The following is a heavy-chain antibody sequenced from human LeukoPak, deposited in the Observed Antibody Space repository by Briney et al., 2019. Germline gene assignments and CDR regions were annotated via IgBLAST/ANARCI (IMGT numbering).Heavy chain of an antibody. Sequence: GGSLRLSCAASGFTFSSYAMSWVRQAPGKGLEWVANIKQDGSGKYYVDSVKGRFTISRDNAKNSLYLQMNSLRAEDTAVYYCARGNYGDYGGYFDYWGQGTLVTVSS. D-gene: IGHD4-17*01. CDR1: GFTFSSYA. V-gene: IGHV3-7*03. J-gene: IGHJ4*02. CDR2: IKQDGSGK. CDR3: ARGNYGDYGGYFDY.